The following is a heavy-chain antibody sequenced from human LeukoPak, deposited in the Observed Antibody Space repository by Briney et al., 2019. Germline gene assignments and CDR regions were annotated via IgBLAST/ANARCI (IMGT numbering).Heavy chain of an antibody. J-gene: IGHJ4*02. CDR1: GFTFDDYG. Sequence: PGGSLRLSCAASGFTFDDYGMSWVRQAPGKGLEWVSSISSSSSYIYYADSVKGRFTISRDNAKNSLYLQMNSLRAEDTAVYYCARGDRDLYCSSTSCYPVLGGQGTLVTVSS. V-gene: IGHV3-21*01. CDR2: ISSSSSYI. D-gene: IGHD2-2*01. CDR3: ARGDRDLYCSSTSCYPVL.